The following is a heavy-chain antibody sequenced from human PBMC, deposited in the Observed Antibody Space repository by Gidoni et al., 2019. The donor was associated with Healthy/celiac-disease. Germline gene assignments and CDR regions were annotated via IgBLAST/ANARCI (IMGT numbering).Heavy chain of an antibody. CDR3: ARGDIVVVVAATGAFDI. Sequence: QVQLQQWGAGLLKPSETLSLTGAVYGGSFSGYYWSWIRQPPGKGLEWIGEINHSGSTNYNPSLKSRVTISVDTSKNQFSLKLSSVTAADTAVYYCARGDIVVVVAATGAFDIWGQGTMVTVSS. J-gene: IGHJ3*02. V-gene: IGHV4-34*01. CDR2: INHSGST. CDR1: GGSFSGYY. D-gene: IGHD2-15*01.